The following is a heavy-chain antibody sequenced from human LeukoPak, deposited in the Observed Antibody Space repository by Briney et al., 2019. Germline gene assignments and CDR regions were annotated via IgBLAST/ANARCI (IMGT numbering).Heavy chain of an antibody. Sequence: PGGSLRLSCAASGFTFSNAYMNWVRQAPGKGLEWVGRIKPKTDGETTEYAAPVKGRFTISRDDSKNTLYLQMYSLKTEDTAVYYCTTYSSGHKGDYWGQGTLVTVSS. J-gene: IGHJ4*02. V-gene: IGHV3-15*07. CDR1: GFTFSNAY. D-gene: IGHD6-19*01. CDR3: TTYSSGHKGDY. CDR2: IKPKTDGETT.